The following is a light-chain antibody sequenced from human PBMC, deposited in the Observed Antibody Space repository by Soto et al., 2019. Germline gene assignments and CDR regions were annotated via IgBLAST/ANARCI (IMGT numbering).Light chain of an antibody. CDR1: QSISSW. J-gene: IGKJ1*01. Sequence: DIQMTQSPSTLSASVGDRVTITCRASQSISSWLAWYQQKPGKAPKLLIYDASSLESGVRSRFSGSGSGTEFTLTISSLQPDDFATYYCQQYYSYPWTFGQGTKVEIK. CDR3: QQYYSYPWT. CDR2: DAS. V-gene: IGKV1-5*01.